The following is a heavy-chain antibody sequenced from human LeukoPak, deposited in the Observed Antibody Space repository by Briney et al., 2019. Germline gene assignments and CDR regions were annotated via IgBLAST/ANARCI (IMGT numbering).Heavy chain of an antibody. V-gene: IGHV1-2*02. J-gene: IGHJ4*02. CDR3: ARDSTPLQLERRWGTDY. CDR2: INPNSGGT. CDR1: GYTFTGYY. D-gene: IGHD1-1*01. Sequence: GASVKVSCKASGYTFTGYYMHWVRQAPGQGLEWMGWINPNSGGTNYAQKFQGRVTMTRDTSISTAYMELSRLRSDDTAVYYCARDSTPLQLERRWGTDYWGQGTLVTVSS.